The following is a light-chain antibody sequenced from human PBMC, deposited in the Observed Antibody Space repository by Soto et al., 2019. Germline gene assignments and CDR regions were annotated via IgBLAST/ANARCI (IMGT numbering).Light chain of an antibody. CDR3: QQYYSWTPLT. J-gene: IGKJ4*01. CDR2: GAF. Sequence: EIVMTQSPATLSVSPGERATLSCRASQSINGKLAWYQQKPGQAPRLLIYGAFTRATGIPARFSGSASGAEYTLTISSLQSEDFAVYYCQQYYSWTPLTFGGGTKVEIK. CDR1: QSINGK. V-gene: IGKV3-15*01.